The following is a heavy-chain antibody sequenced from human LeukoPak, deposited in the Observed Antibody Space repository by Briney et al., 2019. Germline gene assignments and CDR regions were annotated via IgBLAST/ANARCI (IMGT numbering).Heavy chain of an antibody. CDR1: GVTFDDYA. CDR3: ANDFRSGYCPTGLHWFDP. Sequence: GGALRLSCAASGVTFDDYAMHWVRQAPGKGLEWVSAISGSGGSTYYADSVKGRFTMSRDNSKHPLYLQMNTLRAEDPAVYYCANDFRSGYCPTGLHWFDPWGQGTLVTVS. V-gene: IGHV3-23*01. CDR2: ISGSGGST. J-gene: IGHJ5*02. D-gene: IGHD3-3*01.